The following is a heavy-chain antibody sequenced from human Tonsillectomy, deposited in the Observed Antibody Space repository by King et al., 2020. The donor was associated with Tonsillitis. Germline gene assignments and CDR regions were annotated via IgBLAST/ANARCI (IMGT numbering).Heavy chain of an antibody. CDR3: ARISNDFWSGYADY. D-gene: IGHD3-3*01. V-gene: IGHV2-70*01. CDR1: GFSLSTSALC. Sequence: VTLKESGPALVKPTQTLTLTCTFSGFSLSTSALCVSWIRQPPGKALEWLALIDWDDDKYYSTSLKTRLTISKDTSKNQGVLTMTNMDPVDTATYYCARISNDFWSGYADYWGQGTLVTVSS. CDR2: IDWDDDK. J-gene: IGHJ4*02.